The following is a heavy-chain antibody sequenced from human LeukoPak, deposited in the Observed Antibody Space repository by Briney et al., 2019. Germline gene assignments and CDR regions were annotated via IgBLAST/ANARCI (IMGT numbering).Heavy chain of an antibody. J-gene: IGHJ4*02. V-gene: IGHV3-21*01. CDR3: ARDCSSTSCYGGDY. D-gene: IGHD2-2*01. Sequence: GSLRLSCAGSGFTFSSYSMTWVRQAPGKGLEWVSSFTSRSRSIYYADSVKGRFTISRDNAKESLYLQMNSLRAEDTAVYYCARDCSSTSCYGGDYWGQGTLVTVSS. CDR2: FTSRSRSI. CDR1: GFTFSSYS.